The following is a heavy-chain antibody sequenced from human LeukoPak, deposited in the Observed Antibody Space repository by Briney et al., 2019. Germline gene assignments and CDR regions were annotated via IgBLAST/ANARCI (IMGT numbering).Heavy chain of an antibody. J-gene: IGHJ5*02. Sequence: GGSLRLSCAASGFTFSDYYMSWIRQAPGKGLEWAAFIRYDGSNKYYADSVKGRFTISRDNSKNTLYLQMNSLRAADTAVYYCARDKQRITEGAFDPWGQGTLVTVSS. V-gene: IGHV3-30*02. CDR2: IRYDGSNK. D-gene: IGHD3-3*01. CDR3: ARDKQRITEGAFDP. CDR1: GFTFSDYY.